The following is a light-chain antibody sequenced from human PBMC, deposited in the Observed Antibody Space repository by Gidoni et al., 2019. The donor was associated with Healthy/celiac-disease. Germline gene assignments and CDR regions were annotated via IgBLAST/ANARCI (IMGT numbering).Light chain of an antibody. CDR3: QQYDNLPRT. CDR1: QDISNY. Sequence: DIQMTPSPSSLSASVGDRVTITCQASQDISNYLNWYQQKPGKAPKLLIYDASNLETGVPSRFSGSGSGTDFTFTISSLQPEDIANYYWQQYDNLPRTFGQGTKVEIK. J-gene: IGKJ1*01. V-gene: IGKV1-33*01. CDR2: DAS.